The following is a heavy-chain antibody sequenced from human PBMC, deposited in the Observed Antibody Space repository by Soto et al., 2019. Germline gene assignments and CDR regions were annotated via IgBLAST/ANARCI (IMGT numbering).Heavy chain of an antibody. CDR3: ARDRRGISTSRFDP. Sequence: PSETLSLTCAVSGGSISSGGYSWGWIRQPPGKGLEWIGYIYHSVSTYYNPSLKSRVTISVDRSKNQFSLRLSSVTAADTAVYYCARDRRGISTSRFDPWGQGTLVTVSS. V-gene: IGHV4-30-2*01. J-gene: IGHJ5*02. CDR2: IYHSVST. D-gene: IGHD2-2*01. CDR1: GGSISSGGYS.